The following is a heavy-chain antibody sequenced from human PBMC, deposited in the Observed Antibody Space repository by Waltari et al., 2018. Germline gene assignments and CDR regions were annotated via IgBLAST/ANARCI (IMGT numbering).Heavy chain of an antibody. CDR2: VQSSGST. D-gene: IGHD1-7*01. J-gene: IGHJ3*02. Sequence: QVQLRESGPGLVKSSETLSLTCSVSGDSLVTHYWSLIRQSPGKGLEWIGYVQSSGSTDYNPSFRGRVTMSADASKNQFSLTLKSLTAADTATYFCARALWRVGTRGDFFDIWGRGTTVTVS. CDR1: GDSLVTHY. CDR3: ARALWRVGTRGDFFDI. V-gene: IGHV4-59*11.